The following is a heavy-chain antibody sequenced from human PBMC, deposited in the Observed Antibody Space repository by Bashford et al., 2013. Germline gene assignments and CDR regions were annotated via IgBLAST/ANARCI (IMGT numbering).Heavy chain of an antibody. J-gene: IGHJ6*03. Sequence: ASVKVSCKASGYTFTSYGISWVRQAPGQGLEWMGWINVYSGYTNYAQKLQDRITMTTDTSTTTAYMELRSLRSDDTAVYYCARSPGRRFAFLTGSWYTYHYMDVWGAGTTVTVSS. CDR1: GYTFTSYG. CDR2: INVYSGYT. V-gene: IGHV1-18*01. D-gene: IGHD3-9*01. CDR3: ARSPGRRFAFLTGSWYTYHYMDV.